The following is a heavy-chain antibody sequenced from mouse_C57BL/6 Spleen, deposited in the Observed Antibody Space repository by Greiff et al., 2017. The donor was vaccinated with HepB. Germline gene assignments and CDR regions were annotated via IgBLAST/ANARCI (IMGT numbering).Heavy chain of an antibody. Sequence: EVQLQQSGAELVKPGASVKLSCTASGFNIKDYYMHWVKQRTEQGLEWIGRIDPEDGETKYATKFQGKATIPADTSSNTAYLQLSSLTSEDTAVYYCARSDGYSYYFDYWGQGTTLTVSS. CDR2: IDPEDGET. V-gene: IGHV14-2*01. CDR1: GFNIKDYY. D-gene: IGHD2-3*01. CDR3: ARSDGYSYYFDY. J-gene: IGHJ2*01.